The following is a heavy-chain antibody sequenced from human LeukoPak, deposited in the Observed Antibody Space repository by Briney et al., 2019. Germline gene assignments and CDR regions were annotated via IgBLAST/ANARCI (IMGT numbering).Heavy chain of an antibody. Sequence: GGSLRLSCAASGFTFSSYGMHWVRQAPGKGLEWVAVISYDGSNKNYADSVKGRFTISRDNSKNTLYLQMNSLRAEDTAVYYCARGNYFDYWGQGTLVTVSS. CDR3: ARGNYFDY. CDR2: ISYDGSNK. J-gene: IGHJ4*02. CDR1: GFTFSSYG. V-gene: IGHV3-30*03.